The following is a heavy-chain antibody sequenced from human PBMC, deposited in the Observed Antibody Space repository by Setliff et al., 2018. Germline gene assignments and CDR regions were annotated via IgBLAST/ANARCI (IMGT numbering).Heavy chain of an antibody. Sequence: GGSLRLSCAASGFTFSSYWMSWVRQAPGKGLEWVANIKQDGSEKYYVDSVKGRFTISRDNAKNSLYLQMNSLRAEDTAVYYCARVEGVPAPYYMDVWGKGTTVTVSS. CDR1: GFTFSSYW. V-gene: IGHV3-7*01. CDR2: IKQDGSEK. CDR3: ARVEGVPAPYYMDV. J-gene: IGHJ6*03. D-gene: IGHD2-2*01.